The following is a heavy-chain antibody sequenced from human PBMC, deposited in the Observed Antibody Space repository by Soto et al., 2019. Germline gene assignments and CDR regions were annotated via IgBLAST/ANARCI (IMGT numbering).Heavy chain of an antibody. D-gene: IGHD5-18*01. J-gene: IGHJ4*02. CDR2: INSDGSST. CDR1: GFTFSSYW. Sequence: GWYLRLSCAASGFTFSSYWMHWVRQAPGKGLVWVSRINSDGSSTSYADSVKGRFTISRDNSKNTLYLQMNSLRAEDTAVYYCAKFRLGVSLWLPIYFDYCGQGSLVTVSS. CDR3: AKFRLGVSLWLPIYFDY. V-gene: IGHV3-74*01.